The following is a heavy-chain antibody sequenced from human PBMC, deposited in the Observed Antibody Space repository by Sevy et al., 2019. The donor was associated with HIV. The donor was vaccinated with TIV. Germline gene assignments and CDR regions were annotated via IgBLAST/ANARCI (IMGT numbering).Heavy chain of an antibody. Sequence: SQTLSLTCTVSGGSISSSTYYWACIRLPPGKGLEWIGSIYYSGSTYYNPSLKSRVTISVDTSKNQFSLRLSSVTAADTAVYYCARRTYSRTTFDYWGQGTLVTVSS. V-gene: IGHV4-39*01. CDR2: IYYSGST. CDR3: ARRTYSRTTFDY. CDR1: GGSISSSTYY. J-gene: IGHJ4*02. D-gene: IGHD6-13*01.